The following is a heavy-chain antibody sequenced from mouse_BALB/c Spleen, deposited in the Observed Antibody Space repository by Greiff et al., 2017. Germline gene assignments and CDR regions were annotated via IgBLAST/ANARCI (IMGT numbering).Heavy chain of an antibody. D-gene: IGHD1-1*01. Sequence: EVKVEESGGGLVQPGGSRKLSCAASGFTFSSFGMHWVRQAPEKGLEWVAYISSGSSTIYYADTVKGRFTISRDNPKNTLFLQMTSLRSEDTAMYYCARSLYYYGSSLYWYFDVWGAGTTVTVSS. CDR2: ISSGSSTI. J-gene: IGHJ1*01. CDR1: GFTFSSFG. CDR3: ARSLYYYGSSLYWYFDV. V-gene: IGHV5-17*02.